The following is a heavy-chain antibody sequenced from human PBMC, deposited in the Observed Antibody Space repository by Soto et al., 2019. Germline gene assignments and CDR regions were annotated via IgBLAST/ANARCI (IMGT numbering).Heavy chain of an antibody. CDR1: GGSISSYY. Sequence: SETLSLTCTVSGGSISSYYWSWIRQPPGKGLEWIGYIYYSGSTNYNPSLKSRVTISVDTSKNQFSLKLSSVTAADTAVYYCARLDTVVTNWFDPRGQGTLVTVSS. CDR2: IYYSGST. CDR3: ARLDTVVTNWFDP. D-gene: IGHD2-21*02. V-gene: IGHV4-59*08. J-gene: IGHJ5*02.